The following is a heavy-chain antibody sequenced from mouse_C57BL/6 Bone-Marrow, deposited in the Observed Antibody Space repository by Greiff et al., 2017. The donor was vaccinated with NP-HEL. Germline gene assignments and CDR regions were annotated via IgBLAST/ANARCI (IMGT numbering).Heavy chain of an antibody. CDR1: GYTFTEYT. CDR3: ARHEAPYDYDLSWFAY. J-gene: IGHJ3*01. Sequence: QVQLQQSGAELVKPGASVKLPCKASGYTFTEYTIHWVKQRSGQGLEWIGWFYPGSGSIKYNEKFKDKATLTADKSSSTVYMELSRLTSEDSAVYFCARHEAPYDYDLSWFAYWGQGTLVTVSA. D-gene: IGHD2-4*01. CDR2: FYPGSGSI. V-gene: IGHV1-62-2*01.